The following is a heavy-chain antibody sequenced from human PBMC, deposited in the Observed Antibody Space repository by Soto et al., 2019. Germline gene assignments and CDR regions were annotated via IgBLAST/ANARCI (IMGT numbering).Heavy chain of an antibody. D-gene: IGHD2-15*01. CDR3: ARAVVGFLDY. CDR1: GFTFSSDW. Sequence: TGGSLRLSCAASGFTFSSDWMSWVRQAPGKGLEWVANIKQDGSEKYYVDSVEGRFTISRDNAKNSLYLQMNSLRAEDTAVYYCARAVVGFLDYWGQGTLVTVSS. J-gene: IGHJ4*02. V-gene: IGHV3-7*01. CDR2: IKQDGSEK.